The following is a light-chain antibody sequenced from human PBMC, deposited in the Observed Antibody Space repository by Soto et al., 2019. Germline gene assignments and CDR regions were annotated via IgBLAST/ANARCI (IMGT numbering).Light chain of an antibody. CDR1: QSVSSSF. CDR2: GAS. J-gene: IGKJ4*01. Sequence: EILLTQSPGTVSLSPGEGATLSCRASQSVSSSFLAWYQQKPGQAPRLLIYGASSGATGIPDRFSGSGSGTDFTLTISRLEPEDFAVYYCQQYGSSPVTFGGGTKVDIK. V-gene: IGKV3-20*01. CDR3: QQYGSSPVT.